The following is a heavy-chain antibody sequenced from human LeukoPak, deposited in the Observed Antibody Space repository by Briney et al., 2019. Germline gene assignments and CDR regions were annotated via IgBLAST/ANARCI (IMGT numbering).Heavy chain of an antibody. D-gene: IGHD4-17*01. CDR2: INAGNGNT. CDR1: GYTFTSYA. V-gene: IGHV1-3*01. J-gene: IGHJ5*02. Sequence: ASVKVSCKASGYTFTSYAMHWVRQAPGQRLEWMGWINAGNGNTKYSQKFQGRVTITRDTSASTAYMELSSLRSEDTAVYYCATKMTTVTTWFDPWGQGTLVTVSS. CDR3: ATKMTTVTTWFDP.